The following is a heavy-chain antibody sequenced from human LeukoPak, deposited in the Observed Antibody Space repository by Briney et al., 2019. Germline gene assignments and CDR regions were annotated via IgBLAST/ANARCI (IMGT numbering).Heavy chain of an antibody. CDR2: ISSSSSYI. J-gene: IGHJ6*02. Sequence: GGSLRHSCAASGFTFSSYSMNWVRQAPGKGLEWVSSISSSSSYIYYADSVKGRFTISRDNAKNSLYLQMNSLRAEDTAVYYCARDLTEERFLEWFAYYGMDVWGQGTTVTVSS. CDR3: ARDLTEERFLEWFAYYGMDV. CDR1: GFTFSSYS. D-gene: IGHD3-3*01. V-gene: IGHV3-21*01.